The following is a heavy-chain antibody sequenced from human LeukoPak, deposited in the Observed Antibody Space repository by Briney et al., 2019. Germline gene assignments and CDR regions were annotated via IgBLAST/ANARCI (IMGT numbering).Heavy chain of an antibody. V-gene: IGHV1-58*01. Sequence: ASVKVSCKASGFTFTSSAVQWVRQARGQRLEWIGWIVVGSGNTNYAQKFRERVTITRDMSTSTAYMELSSLRSEDTAVYYCAADPGLVVGARDFDYWGQGTLVTVSS. CDR2: IVVGSGNT. CDR3: AADPGLVVGARDFDY. CDR1: GFTFTSSA. D-gene: IGHD1-26*01. J-gene: IGHJ4*02.